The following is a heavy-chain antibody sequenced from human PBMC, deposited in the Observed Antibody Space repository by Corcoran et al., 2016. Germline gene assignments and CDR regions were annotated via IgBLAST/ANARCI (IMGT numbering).Heavy chain of an antibody. CDR2: ISAYNGNT. Sequence: QVQLVQSGAEVKKPGASVKVSCKASGYTFTSYGISWVRQAPGQGLEWMGWISAYNGNTNYAQKLQGRVTMTTDTSTSTAYMELRSLRSDDTAVDYCARRITMIVVVAEGAFDIWGQGTMVTVSS. V-gene: IGHV1-18*01. J-gene: IGHJ3*02. D-gene: IGHD3-22*01. CDR3: ARRITMIVVVAEGAFDI. CDR1: GYTFTSYG.